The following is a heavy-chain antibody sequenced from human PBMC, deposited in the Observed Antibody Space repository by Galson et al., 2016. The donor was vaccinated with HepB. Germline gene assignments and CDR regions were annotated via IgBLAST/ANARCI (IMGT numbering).Heavy chain of an antibody. CDR1: GLTFSRFW. J-gene: IGHJ4*02. CDR2: INQDGSEK. D-gene: IGHD1-1*01. CDR3: ARAYQYTLDY. V-gene: IGHV3-7*04. Sequence: SLRLSCAASGLTFSRFWMTWVRQAPGKGLEWGANINQDGSEKHYLDSVRGRFTISRDNAKNSLYLQMNSLRAEDTAVYFCARAYQYTLDYWGQGTLVTVSS.